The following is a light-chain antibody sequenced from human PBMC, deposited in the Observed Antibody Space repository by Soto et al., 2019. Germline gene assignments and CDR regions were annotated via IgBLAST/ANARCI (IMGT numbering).Light chain of an antibody. CDR1: QSVSSAF. V-gene: IGKV3-20*01. J-gene: IGKJ2*01. Sequence: IVLTQSPGTLSLSPGERATLSCRASQSVSSAFFAWYQQKPGQPLRLLIYAAASRATGIPDRFSGSGSATDFTLTISRLEPEDFAVYYCQQYGDSPPTFCRGTK. CDR2: AAA. CDR3: QQYGDSPPT.